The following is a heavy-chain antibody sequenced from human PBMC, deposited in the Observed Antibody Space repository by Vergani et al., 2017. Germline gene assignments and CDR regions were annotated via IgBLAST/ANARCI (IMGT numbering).Heavy chain of an antibody. CDR1: GYTFTGYY. D-gene: IGHD6-13*01. V-gene: IGHV1-2*02. CDR2: INPNSGGT. Sequence: QVQLVQSGAEVKKPGASVKVSCKASGYTFTGYYMHWVRQAPGQGLEWMGWINPNSGGTNYAQKFQGRVTMTRDTSISTAYMELSSLRSEDTAVYYCARDRSRVYSSSLNAFDIWGQGTMVTVSS. CDR3: ARDRSRVYSSSLNAFDI. J-gene: IGHJ3*02.